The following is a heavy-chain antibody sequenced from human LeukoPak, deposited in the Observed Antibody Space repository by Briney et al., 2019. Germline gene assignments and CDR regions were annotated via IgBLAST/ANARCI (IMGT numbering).Heavy chain of an antibody. J-gene: IGHJ3*02. V-gene: IGHV3-53*01. Sequence: PGGSLRLSCAASGFTVSSNYMSWVRQAPGKGLEWVSVIYSGGSTYYADSVKGRFTISRDNSKNTLYLQMNSLRAEDTAVYYCASDYGDYHDAFDIWGQGTMVTVSS. CDR1: GFTVSSNY. CDR2: IYSGGST. D-gene: IGHD4-17*01. CDR3: ASDYGDYHDAFDI.